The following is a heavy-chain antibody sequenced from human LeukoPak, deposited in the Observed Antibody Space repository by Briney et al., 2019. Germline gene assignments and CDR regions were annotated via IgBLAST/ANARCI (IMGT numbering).Heavy chain of an antibody. V-gene: IGHV4-30-4*01. Sequence: PSETLSLTCTVSGGSISSGGYYWSWIRQPPGKGLEWIGYIYYSGSTYYNPSLKSRVTISVDTSKNQFSLKLSSVTAADTAVYYCARDYSSSWYGDGMDVWGQGTTVTVSS. J-gene: IGHJ6*02. CDR1: GGSISSGGYY. D-gene: IGHD6-13*01. CDR3: ARDYSSSWYGDGMDV. CDR2: IYYSGST.